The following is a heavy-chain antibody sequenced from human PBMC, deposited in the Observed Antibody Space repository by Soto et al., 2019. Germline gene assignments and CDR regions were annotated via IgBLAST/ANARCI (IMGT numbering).Heavy chain of an antibody. Sequence: QVLLVETGGGVVQPGRSLRLSCAASGFTFRTFGMHWVRQAPGKGPEWLSVIWNDGSKKFYADSVRGRFTISRDNSNNNLNQQLESLRPEDSAVYYCVNGTQNFFDSRGQGTLV. V-gene: IGHV3-33*06. CDR2: IWNDGSKK. CDR3: VNGTQNFFDS. J-gene: IGHJ4*02. D-gene: IGHD1-1*01. CDR1: GFTFRTFG.